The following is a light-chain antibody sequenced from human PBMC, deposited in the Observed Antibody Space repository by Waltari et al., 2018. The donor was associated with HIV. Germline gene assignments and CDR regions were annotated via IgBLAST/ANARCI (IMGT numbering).Light chain of an antibody. CDR2: GNS. V-gene: IGLV1-40*01. CDR3: QSYDSSLSVV. J-gene: IGLJ2*01. Sequence: QSVLTQPPSVSGAPGQRVTISCTGSSSNIGAGYDVHVYQQLPGTAPKLLISGNSNRPSGGPDRFSCSKSGTSASLAITGLQAEDEADYYCQSYDSSLSVVFGGGTKLTVL. CDR1: SSNIGAGYD.